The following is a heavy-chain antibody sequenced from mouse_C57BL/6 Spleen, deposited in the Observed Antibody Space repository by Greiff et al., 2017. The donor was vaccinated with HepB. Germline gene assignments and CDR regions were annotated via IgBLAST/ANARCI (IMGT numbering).Heavy chain of an antibody. J-gene: IGHJ3*01. D-gene: IGHD4-1*01. CDR1: GYTFTSYW. CDR3: ARELTGTGFAY. V-gene: IGHV1-64*01. CDR2: IHPNSGST. Sequence: QVQLQQPGAELVKPGASVKLSCKASGYTFTSYWMHWVKQRPGQGLEWIGMIHPNSGSTNYNEKFKSKATLTVDKSSSTAYMQLSSLTSEDSAVYYCARELTGTGFAYWGQGTLFTVSA.